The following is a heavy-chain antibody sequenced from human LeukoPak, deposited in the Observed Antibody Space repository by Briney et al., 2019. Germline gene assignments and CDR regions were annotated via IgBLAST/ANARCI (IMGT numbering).Heavy chain of an antibody. CDR2: ISGSGGST. D-gene: IGHD3-9*01. J-gene: IGHJ5*02. Sequence: PGGSLRLSCAASGFTFSSYAMSWVRQAPGKGLEWVSAISGSGGSTYYADSVKGRFTISRDNSKNTLYLQMNSLRAEDTAVYYCAQDSGYHDILTGYPGGDWFDPWGQGTLVTVSS. V-gene: IGHV3-23*01. CDR1: GFTFSSYA. CDR3: AQDSGYHDILTGYPGGDWFDP.